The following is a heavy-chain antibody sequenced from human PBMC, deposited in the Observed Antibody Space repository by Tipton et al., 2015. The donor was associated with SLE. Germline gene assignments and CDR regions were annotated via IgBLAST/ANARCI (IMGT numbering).Heavy chain of an antibody. D-gene: IGHD2-15*01. CDR1: GGSISSGSYY. Sequence: LRLSCTVSGGSISSGSYYWSWIRQPAGKGLEWIGRIYTSGSTNYNPSLKSRVTISVDTPKNQFSRKLSSVTAADTAVYYCARMFIGYYMDVWGKGTTVTVSS. CDR2: IYTSGST. V-gene: IGHV4-61*02. CDR3: ARMFIGYYMDV. J-gene: IGHJ6*03.